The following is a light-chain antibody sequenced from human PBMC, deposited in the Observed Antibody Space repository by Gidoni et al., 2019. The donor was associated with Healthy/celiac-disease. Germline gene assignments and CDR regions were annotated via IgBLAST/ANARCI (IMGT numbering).Light chain of an antibody. CDR3: QRCNSYPPT. CDR2: AAS. J-gene: IGKJ3*01. V-gene: IGKV1-16*02. CDR1: QGFSNY. Sequence: DIQMTQPPSSLSASVGDRLTITCRASQGFSNYLAWFQQKPGKAPKSLIYAASSLRSGVPSKFSGSGSGTDFTLTICSLQPEDFATCCSQRCNSYPPTFXPXTKVEIK.